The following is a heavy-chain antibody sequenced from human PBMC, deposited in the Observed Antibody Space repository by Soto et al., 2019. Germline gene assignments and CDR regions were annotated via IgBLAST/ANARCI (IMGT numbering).Heavy chain of an antibody. CDR2: ISAYNGNT. Sequence: QVQLVQSGAEVKKPGASVKVSCKAFGYTFTSYGISWVRQAPGQGLEWMGWISAYNGNTNYAQKLQGRVTMTTDTTTSTDYMELRSLRSDDTAVYYCAAPMARILGDMYYGMDVWGQGTTVTVSS. D-gene: IGHD2-15*01. CDR3: AAPMARILGDMYYGMDV. CDR1: GYTFTSYG. V-gene: IGHV1-18*01. J-gene: IGHJ6*02.